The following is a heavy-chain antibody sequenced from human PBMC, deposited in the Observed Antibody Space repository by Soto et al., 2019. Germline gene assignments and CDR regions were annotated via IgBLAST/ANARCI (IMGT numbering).Heavy chain of an antibody. D-gene: IGHD2-8*01. J-gene: IGHJ4*02. CDR3: GRGHKSMMVPPPDY. CDR2: IYDDGRI. CDR1: GFTVSNYY. Sequence: EVQLVESGGGLIQPGGSLRLSCAASGFTVSNYYMSWVRQAPGKGLEWVSVIYDDGRIYYADSVKGRFTISRDNSKNTCYLKKNSLRAEATAVYYGGRGHKSMMVPPPDYGGKGPLVPVPS. V-gene: IGHV3-53*01.